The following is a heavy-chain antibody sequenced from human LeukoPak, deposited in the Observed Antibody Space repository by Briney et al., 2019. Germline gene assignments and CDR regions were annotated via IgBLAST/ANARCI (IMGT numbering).Heavy chain of an antibody. CDR2: IYPGDSDT. D-gene: IGHD3-10*01. CDR3: ARLPDYYGSGSYPDY. J-gene: IGHJ4*02. Sequence: ISXKGSGYSFTSYWIGWVRQLPGKGLEWMGIIYPGDSDTRYSPSFQGQVTISADKSISTAYLQWSSLKASDTAMYYCARLPDYYGSGSYPDYWGQGTLVTVSS. CDR1: GYSFTSYW. V-gene: IGHV5-51*01.